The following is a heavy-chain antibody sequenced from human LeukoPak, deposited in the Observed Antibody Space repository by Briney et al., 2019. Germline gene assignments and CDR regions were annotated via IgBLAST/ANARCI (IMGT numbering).Heavy chain of an antibody. CDR2: INHSGST. CDR3: ARGIHDYVWRSYRGYYYYYMDV. Sequence: SETLSLTCAVYGGSFSGYYWSWIRQPPGKGLEWIGEINHSGSTNYNPSLKSRVTISVDTSKNQFSLKLSSVTAADTAVYYCARGIHDYVWRSYRGYYYYYMDVWGKGTTVTVSS. CDR1: GGSFSGYY. V-gene: IGHV4-34*01. D-gene: IGHD3-16*02. J-gene: IGHJ6*03.